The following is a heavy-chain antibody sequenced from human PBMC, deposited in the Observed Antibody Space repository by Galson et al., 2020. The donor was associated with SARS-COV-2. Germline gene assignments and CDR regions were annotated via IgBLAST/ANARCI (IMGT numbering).Heavy chain of an antibody. V-gene: IGHV5-51*01. CDR2: IYPGDSHT. CDR1: GYSFTSYW. CDR3: ARVGTSSSGWEAYYFDY. D-gene: IGHD6-19*01. J-gene: IGHJ4*02. Sequence: GESLKISCKGSGYSFTSYWIGWVRQMPGKGLEWMGIIYPGDSHTRYSPSFQGQVTISADKSISTAYLQWSSLKASDTAMYYCARVGTSSSGWEAYYFDYWGQGTLVTVSS.